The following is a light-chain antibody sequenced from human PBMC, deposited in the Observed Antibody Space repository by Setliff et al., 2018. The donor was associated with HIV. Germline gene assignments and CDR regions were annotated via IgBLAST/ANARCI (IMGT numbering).Light chain of an antibody. J-gene: IGLJ1*01. V-gene: IGLV2-14*01. CDR1: SGDIGGYNY. CDR3: GSYRGTLEEV. Sequence: QSVLTQPASVSGSPGQSITISCTGTSGDIGGYNYVSWYQLLPGKAPKVLIYEVTNRPSGISDRFSGSKSGNTASLTISGLQAEDEADYYCGSYRGTLEEVFGTGTKVTVL. CDR2: EVT.